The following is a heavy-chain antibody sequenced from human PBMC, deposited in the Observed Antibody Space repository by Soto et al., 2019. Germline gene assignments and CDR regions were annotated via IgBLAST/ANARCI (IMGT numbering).Heavy chain of an antibody. D-gene: IGHD3-22*01. CDR3: ARGDYYDIGMDV. Sequence: QVQLVQSGAEVKKPGASVKVSCKASGYTFTSYDINWVRQATGQGLEWMGWMNPNSGNTGYAQKFQGRVTMTRNTSRSTADMELSSLRSEDKAVYYCARGDYYDIGMDVWGQGATVTVSS. V-gene: IGHV1-8*01. CDR2: MNPNSGNT. CDR1: GYTFTSYD. J-gene: IGHJ6*02.